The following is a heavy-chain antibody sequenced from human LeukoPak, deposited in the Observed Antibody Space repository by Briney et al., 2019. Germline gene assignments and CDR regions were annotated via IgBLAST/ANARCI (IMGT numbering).Heavy chain of an antibody. Sequence: GGSLRLSCEVSGFNSLSYWMTWVRQAPGKGLEWVANIKQDGAEKYYVDSVKGRFTISRDDANNSLYLQMNGLRVEDTAVYFCAREGAAGSFDYWGQGTLVTVSS. V-gene: IGHV3-7*01. CDR2: IKQDGAEK. CDR1: GFNSLSYW. J-gene: IGHJ4*02. CDR3: AREGAAGSFDY. D-gene: IGHD6-13*01.